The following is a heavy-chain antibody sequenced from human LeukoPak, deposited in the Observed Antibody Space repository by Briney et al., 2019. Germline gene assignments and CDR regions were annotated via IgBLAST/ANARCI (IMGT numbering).Heavy chain of an antibody. V-gene: IGHV1-69*04. CDR2: IIPILGIA. J-gene: IGHJ4*02. CDR1: GGTFSSYA. Sequence: SVKVSCKASGGTFSSYAISWVRQAPGQGLEWMGRIIPILGIANYAQKFQGRVTITADKSTSTAYMELSSLRSEDTAVYYCAKDGGYNDFDYWGQGTLVTVSS. D-gene: IGHD5-24*01. CDR3: AKDGGYNDFDY.